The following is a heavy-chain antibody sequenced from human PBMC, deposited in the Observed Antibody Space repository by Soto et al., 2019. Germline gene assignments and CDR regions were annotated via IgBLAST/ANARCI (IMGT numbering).Heavy chain of an antibody. J-gene: IGHJ4*02. CDR2: IYYSGNT. D-gene: IGHD6-19*01. CDR3: GRGGWYVDY. Sequence: SGTLSLTCAVYGGSFSGYYWSWFRQPPGKGLEWIGYIYYSGNTNYNSSLKSRVTISVDTSKNQFSLILSSVTAADTAVYYCGRGGWYVDYWGRGTLVTVSS. CDR1: GGSFSGYY. V-gene: IGHV4-34*11.